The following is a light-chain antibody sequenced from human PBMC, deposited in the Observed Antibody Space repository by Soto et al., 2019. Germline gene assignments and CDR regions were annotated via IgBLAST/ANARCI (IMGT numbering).Light chain of an antibody. Sequence: QSALTQPASVSGSPGQSITISCTGTSSDVGSYNLVSWYQQHPGKAPKLMIYEDSKRPSGVSDRFSGSKSGNTASLTISGLQAEDEADYYCCSYATSSTYVFGTRTKATGL. J-gene: IGLJ1*01. CDR2: EDS. CDR3: CSYATSSTYV. CDR1: SSDVGSYNL. V-gene: IGLV2-23*01.